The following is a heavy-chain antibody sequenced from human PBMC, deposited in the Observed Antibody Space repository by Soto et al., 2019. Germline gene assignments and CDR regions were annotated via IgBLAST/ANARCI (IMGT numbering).Heavy chain of an antibody. CDR1: GYTFTSYD. Sequence: ASVKVSCKASGYTFTSYDINWVRQATGQGLEWMGWMNPNSGNTGYAQKFQGRVTMTRNTSISTAYMELSSLRSEDTAVYYCARDGSFWSGYYTQNEHYYYYGMDVWGQGTTVTVSS. V-gene: IGHV1-8*01. CDR2: MNPNSGNT. D-gene: IGHD3-3*01. J-gene: IGHJ6*02. CDR3: ARDGSFWSGYYTQNEHYYYYGMDV.